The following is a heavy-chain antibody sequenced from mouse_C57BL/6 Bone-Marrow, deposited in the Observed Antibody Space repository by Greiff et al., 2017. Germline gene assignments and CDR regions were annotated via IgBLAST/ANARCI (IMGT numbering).Heavy chain of an antibody. CDR2: IYPSDSET. CDR3: SIWVWDEDSAIAY. D-gene: IGHD4-1*01. CDR1: GYPFTSYW. V-gene: IGHV1-61*01. Sequence: QVQLQQPGAELVRPGSSVKLSCKASGYPFTSYWMDWVKQRPGQGLEWIGNIYPSDSETHYNQKFKDKATLTVDKSSSTAYMQLSSLTSEDSAVYYCSIWVWDEDSAIAYWGQGPSVTVSS. J-gene: IGHJ4*01.